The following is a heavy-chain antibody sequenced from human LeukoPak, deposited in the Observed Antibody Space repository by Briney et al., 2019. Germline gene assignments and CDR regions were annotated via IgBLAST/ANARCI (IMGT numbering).Heavy chain of an antibody. Sequence: PSETLSLTCSVSTDYTNTYYWSWLRQSPGKGLEWVGHIYHSGSTDYNPSFKSRVTVSIDMSKKEFSLKLISVTVADTAMYYCVRLRWELLAPYFDHWGQGAFVIVSS. J-gene: IGHJ4*02. V-gene: IGHV4-59*01. CDR1: TDYTNTYY. CDR2: IYHSGST. CDR3: VRLRWELLAPYFDH. D-gene: IGHD2-15*01.